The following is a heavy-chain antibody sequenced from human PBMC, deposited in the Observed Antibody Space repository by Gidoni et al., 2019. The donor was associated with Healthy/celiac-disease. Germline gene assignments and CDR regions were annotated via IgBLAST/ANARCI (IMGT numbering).Heavy chain of an antibody. D-gene: IGHD3-9*01. Sequence: EVQLVESGGGFVQPGRSLRLACPASGFTFGDHAMSWFRQAPGKGLEWVGFIRSKAYGGTKGYAASVKGKFTIARDDSKSIAYLQMNSLKTEDTAVYYCTRGGRYFDWLTIGGDYWGQGTLVTVSS. CDR3: TRGGRYFDWLTIGGDY. V-gene: IGHV3-49*03. CDR2: IRSKAYGGTK. J-gene: IGHJ4*02. CDR1: GFTFGDHA.